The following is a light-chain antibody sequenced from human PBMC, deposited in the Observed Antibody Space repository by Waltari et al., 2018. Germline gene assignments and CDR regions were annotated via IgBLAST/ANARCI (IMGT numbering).Light chain of an antibody. CDR2: AAS. CDR3: QQSYSSPRT. J-gene: IGKJ1*01. CDR1: QSIASN. Sequence: DIQMTQSPSSLPASVGDRVTITCRASQSIASNLSWYQQKPGKAPKLLIHAASSLQSGVPSRFSARGSGTDFTLTISSLQREDFATYYCQQSYSSPRTFGQGTKVEVK. V-gene: IGKV1-39*01.